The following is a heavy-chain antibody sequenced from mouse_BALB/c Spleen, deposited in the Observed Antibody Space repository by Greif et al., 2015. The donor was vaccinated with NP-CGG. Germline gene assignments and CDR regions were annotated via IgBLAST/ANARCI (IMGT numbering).Heavy chain of an antibody. CDR2: IDPANGNT. V-gene: IGHV14-3*02. CDR3: ARAITTAY. D-gene: IGHD1-2*01. J-gene: IGHJ3*01. Sequence: VQLQQSGAELVKPGASVKLSCTASGFNINDTYMHWVKQRPEQGLEWIGRIDPANGNTKYDPKFQGKATITADTSSNTAYLQLSSLTSEDTAVYYCARAITTAYWGQGTLVTVSA. CDR1: GFNINDTY.